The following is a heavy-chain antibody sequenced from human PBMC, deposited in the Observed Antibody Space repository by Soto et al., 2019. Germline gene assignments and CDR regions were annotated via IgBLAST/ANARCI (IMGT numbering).Heavy chain of an antibody. V-gene: IGHV3-30*18. Sequence: PGGSLRLSCAASGFTFSSYGMHWVRQAPGKGLEWVAVISYDGSNKYYADSVKGRFTISRDNSKNTLYLQMNSLRAEDTAVYYCAKVEGLRFLVWSYGPDVWGQGTTVTVSS. CDR2: ISYDGSNK. D-gene: IGHD3-3*01. CDR3: AKVEGLRFLVWSYGPDV. CDR1: GFTFSSYG. J-gene: IGHJ6*02.